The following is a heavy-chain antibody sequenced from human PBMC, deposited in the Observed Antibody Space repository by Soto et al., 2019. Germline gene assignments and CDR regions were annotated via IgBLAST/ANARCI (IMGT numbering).Heavy chain of an antibody. Sequence: QVQLVQSGAEVKKPGASVKVSCKASGYTFTSYGISWVRQAPGQGHEWMGWISAYNGNTNYAQKLQGRVTMTTDTSRSTGYMELRSVRSDDTSVYYCARDPSSGWYRYYYGMDGWGQGTTVTVSS. V-gene: IGHV1-18*04. D-gene: IGHD6-19*01. CDR2: ISAYNGNT. J-gene: IGHJ6*02. CDR1: GYTFTSYG. CDR3: ARDPSSGWYRYYYGMDG.